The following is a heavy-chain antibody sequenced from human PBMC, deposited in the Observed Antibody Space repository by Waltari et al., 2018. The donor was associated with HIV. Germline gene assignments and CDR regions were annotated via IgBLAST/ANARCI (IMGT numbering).Heavy chain of an antibody. Sequence: QVQLQESVPGLVKPSGTLSLTCAVSGGSFSSGNWWTWVRQPPGKGLEWIGEIYHSGTTNYNPSLKTRVTISLDKSKNQFSLKLSSVTAADTAVYYCAINGGSSNFDYWGQGTLVTVSS. CDR3: AINGGSSNFDY. CDR2: IYHSGTT. V-gene: IGHV4-4*02. CDR1: GGSFSSGNW. J-gene: IGHJ4*02. D-gene: IGHD2-15*01.